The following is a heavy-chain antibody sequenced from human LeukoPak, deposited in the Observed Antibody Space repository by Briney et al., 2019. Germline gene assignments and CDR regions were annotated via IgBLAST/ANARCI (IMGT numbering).Heavy chain of an antibody. V-gene: IGHV3-9*01. J-gene: IGHJ3*02. CDR1: GFTLDDYA. CDR2: ISWNSGSI. D-gene: IGHD4-23*01. CDR3: AKDIYGGNSDAFDI. Sequence: GRSLRLSCAASGFTLDDYAMHWVRQAPGKGLEWVSGISWNSGSIGYADSVKGRFTISRDNAKNSLYLQMNSLRAEDTALYYCAKDIYGGNSDAFDIWGQGTMVTVSS.